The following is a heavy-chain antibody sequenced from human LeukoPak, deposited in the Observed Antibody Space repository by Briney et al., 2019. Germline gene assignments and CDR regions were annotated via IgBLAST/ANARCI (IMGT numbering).Heavy chain of an antibody. CDR1: GGSISSGDYY. CDR2: IYYSGST. Sequence: SETLSLTCTVSGGSISSGDYYWSWIRQPPGKGLEWIGYIYYSGSTYYNPSLKSRVTISVDTSKNQFSLKLSSVTAADTAVYYCARASFYYYGSIGIPRWYFDYWGQGTLVTVSS. CDR3: ARASFYYYGSIGIPRWYFDY. J-gene: IGHJ4*02. D-gene: IGHD3-22*01. V-gene: IGHV4-30-4*01.